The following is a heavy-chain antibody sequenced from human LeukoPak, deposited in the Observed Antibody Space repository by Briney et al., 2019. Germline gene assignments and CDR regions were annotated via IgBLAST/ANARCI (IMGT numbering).Heavy chain of an antibody. D-gene: IGHD2-2*01. J-gene: IGHJ5*02. V-gene: IGHV4-34*01. CDR3: ARGALIVVVPAAIRRWFDP. CDR1: GGSFSGYY. CDR2: INHSGST. Sequence: SETLSLTCAVYGGSFSGYYWSWIRQPPGKGLEWIGEINHSGSTNYNPSLKSRVTISVDTSKNQFSLKLSSVTAADTAVYYCARGALIVVVPAAIRRWFDPWGQGTLVTVSS.